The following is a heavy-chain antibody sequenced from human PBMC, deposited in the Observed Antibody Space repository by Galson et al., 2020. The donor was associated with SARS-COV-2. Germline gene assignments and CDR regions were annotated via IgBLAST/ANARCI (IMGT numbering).Heavy chain of an antibody. CDR2: IYPGDSDT. CDR3: ARRPLHLGYCSSTSCSYAFDI. V-gene: IGHV5-51*01. J-gene: IGHJ3*02. CDR1: GYSFTSYW. D-gene: IGHD2-2*01. Sequence: KIGESLKISCKGSGYSFTSYWIGWVRQMPGKGLEWMGIIYPGDSDTRYSPSFQGQVTISADKSISTAYLQWSSLKASDTAMYYCARRPLHLGYCSSTSCSYAFDIWGQGTMVTVSS.